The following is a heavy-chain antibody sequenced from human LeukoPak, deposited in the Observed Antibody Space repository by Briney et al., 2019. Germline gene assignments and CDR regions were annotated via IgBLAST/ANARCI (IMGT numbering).Heavy chain of an antibody. CDR3: TTVPRRIGSVPTG. CDR2: IKSKTDGETT. V-gene: IGHV3-15*01. Sequence: GGSLRLSCAASGFTFSNAWMSWVRQGPGKGLEWVGRIKSKTDGETTDYAAPVKGRFTISRDDSKNTLYLQMNSLKTEDTAVYYCTTVPRRIGSVPTGWGQGTLVTVPS. CDR1: GFTFSNAW. D-gene: IGHD6-25*01. J-gene: IGHJ4*02.